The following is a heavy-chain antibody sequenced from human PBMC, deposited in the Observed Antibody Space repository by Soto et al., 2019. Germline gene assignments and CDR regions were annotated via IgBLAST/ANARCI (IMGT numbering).Heavy chain of an antibody. J-gene: IGHJ4*02. V-gene: IGHV3-33*01. D-gene: IGHD2-8*01. Sequence: GGSLRLSCAASGFTFSSYGMHWVRQAPGKGLEWVAVIWYDGSNKYYADSVKGRFTISRDNSKNTPYLQMNSLRAEDTAVYYCARDSNHYFHYWGKGTLVTVSX. CDR3: ARDSNHYFHY. CDR2: IWYDGSNK. CDR1: GFTFSSYG.